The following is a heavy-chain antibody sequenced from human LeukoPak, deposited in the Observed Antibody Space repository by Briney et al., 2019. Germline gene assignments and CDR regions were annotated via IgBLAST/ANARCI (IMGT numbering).Heavy chain of an antibody. CDR3: ARGIRNEVVVPAAPSRQLTDYYYYYYYMDV. D-gene: IGHD2-2*01. J-gene: IGHJ6*03. V-gene: IGHV1-8*03. Sequence: ASVKVSCKASGYTFTSYDINWVRQATGQGLEWMGWVNPNSGNTGYAQKFQGRVTITRNTSISTAYMELSSLRSEDTAVYYCARGIRNEVVVPAAPSRQLTDYYYYYYYMDVWGKGTTVTVSS. CDR2: VNPNSGNT. CDR1: GYTFTSYD.